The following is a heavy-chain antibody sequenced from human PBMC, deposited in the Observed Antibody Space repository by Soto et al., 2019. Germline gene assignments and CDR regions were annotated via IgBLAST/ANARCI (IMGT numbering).Heavy chain of an antibody. V-gene: IGHV1-69*05. CDR2: IIPIFGTA. CDR1: GGSFSSYA. Sequence: SVKVSCKASGGSFSSYAISWVRQAPGQGLEWMGGIIPIFGTANYAQKFQGRVTMTRDTSTSTVYMELSSLRSEDTAVYYCARDRVVGATGAPDYWGQGTLVTVSS. J-gene: IGHJ4*02. CDR3: ARDRVVGATGAPDY. D-gene: IGHD1-26*01.